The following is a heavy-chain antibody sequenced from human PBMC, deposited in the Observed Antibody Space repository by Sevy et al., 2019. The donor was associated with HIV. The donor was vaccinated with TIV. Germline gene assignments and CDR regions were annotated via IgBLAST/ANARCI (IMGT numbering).Heavy chain of an antibody. CDR3: AKRGVADWAFDI. Sequence: GGSLRLSCAASGFTFSSYAMSGVRQAPGKGLEWVSAISGSGGSTYYADSVKGRFTISRDNSKNTLYLQMNSLRAEDTAVYYCAKRGVADWAFDIWGQGTMVTVSS. V-gene: IGHV3-23*01. CDR1: GFTFSSYA. J-gene: IGHJ3*02. CDR2: ISGSGGST. D-gene: IGHD3-9*01.